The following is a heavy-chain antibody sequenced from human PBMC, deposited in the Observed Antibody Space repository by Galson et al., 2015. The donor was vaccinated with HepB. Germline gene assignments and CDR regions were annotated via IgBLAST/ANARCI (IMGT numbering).Heavy chain of an antibody. V-gene: IGHV1-69*10. J-gene: IGHJ6*03. CDR3: ARDRSPYYYFYSMDV. CDR1: GGTFNSYA. D-gene: IGHD3-16*02. CDR2: IIPILDIP. Sequence: SVKVSCKASGGTFNSYALIWVRQAPGQGLEWLGGIIPILDIPNYAQKFQGRVTITADKSTSTAYMELSSLRSEDTAVYYCARDRSPYYYFYSMDVWGKGTTVIVSS.